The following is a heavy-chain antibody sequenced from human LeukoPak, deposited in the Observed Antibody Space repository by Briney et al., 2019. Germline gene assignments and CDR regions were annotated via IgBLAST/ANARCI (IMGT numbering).Heavy chain of an antibody. CDR1: GRSIHRYY. CDR3: ARGLYSSSGIFDY. J-gene: IGHJ4*02. V-gene: IGHV4-59*07. CDR2: HYYSGST. Sequence: SDTLSLTYTVPGRSIHRYYQSWATQPPTKGREWVRYHYYSGSTNYNPSLKRRVTISVDTTKNQISPKLSSVPAADTHVYYCARGLYSSSGIFDYWGQGTLVTVSS. D-gene: IGHD6-13*01.